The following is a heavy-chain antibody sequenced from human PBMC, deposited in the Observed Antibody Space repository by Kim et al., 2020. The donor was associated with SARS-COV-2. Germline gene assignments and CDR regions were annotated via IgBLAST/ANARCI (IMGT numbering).Heavy chain of an antibody. V-gene: IGHV3-21*01. CDR2: ITSSSSYI. J-gene: IGHJ5*02. CDR1: GFTFSSYS. Sequence: GGSLRLSCAASGFTFSSYSMNWVRQAPGKGLEWVSSITSSSSYIYYADSVTGRFTISRDNAKNSLYLQMNSLTAEDTALYYCARDQRGDHGDYSSNNWFDPWGQGTLVTVSS. D-gene: IGHD4-17*01. CDR3: ARDQRGDHGDYSSNNWFDP.